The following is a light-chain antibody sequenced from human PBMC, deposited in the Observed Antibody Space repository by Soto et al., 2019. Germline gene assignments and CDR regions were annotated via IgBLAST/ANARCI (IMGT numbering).Light chain of an antibody. V-gene: IGKV3-20*01. CDR1: QSVGNNY. CDR2: DAS. Sequence: EIVLRQSPGTLSLSPGERATLSCRASQSVGNNYLAWYQQKPGQAPRLLIYDASTRATGIPDRFSGSGSGTDFTLTINGLEPEDFAVYYCQQYCDSSLTFGQGTRLEIK. J-gene: IGKJ5*01. CDR3: QQYCDSSLT.